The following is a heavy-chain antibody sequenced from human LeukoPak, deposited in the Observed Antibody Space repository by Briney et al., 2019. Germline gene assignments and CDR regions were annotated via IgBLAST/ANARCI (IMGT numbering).Heavy chain of an antibody. J-gene: IGHJ3*02. D-gene: IGHD3-3*01. CDR1: GFTFSNYW. CDR3: ARGLTIFGVVNDAFDI. Sequence: GGSLRLSCAASGFTFSNYWMHWVRQAPGKGLVWVSLINSDGSSTIYADSVKGRFTISRDNAKNTLYLQMNSLRTEDTAVYYCARGLTIFGVVNDAFDIWGQGTMVTVSS. CDR2: INSDGSST. V-gene: IGHV3-74*01.